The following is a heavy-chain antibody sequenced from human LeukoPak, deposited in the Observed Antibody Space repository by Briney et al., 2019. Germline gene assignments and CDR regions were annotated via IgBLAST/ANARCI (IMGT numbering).Heavy chain of an antibody. V-gene: IGHV3-7*01. CDR2: INQDGSDK. J-gene: IGHJ6*02. CDR1: GFSLSNYW. Sequence: GGSLRLSCTASGFSLSNYWMSWVRQAPGKGLEWVANINQDGSDKYYVDSVMGRFTISKDNAKNSVYLQMNSLRPEDTAIYYCAWYGVTHGLDVWGQGTTVTVSS. D-gene: IGHD3-10*01. CDR3: AWYGVTHGLDV.